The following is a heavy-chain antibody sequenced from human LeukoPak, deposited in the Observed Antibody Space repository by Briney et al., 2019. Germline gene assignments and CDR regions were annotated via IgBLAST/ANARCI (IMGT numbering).Heavy chain of an antibody. CDR3: AREQQSFDFDY. CDR1: GGTFSSYA. J-gene: IGHJ4*02. Sequence: SVKVSCKASGGTFSSYAISWVRQAPGQGLEWMGRIIPIFGTANYAQKFQGRVTITTDESTSTAYTELSSLRSEDTAVYYCAREQQSFDFDYWGQGTLVTVSS. CDR2: IIPIFGTA. V-gene: IGHV1-69*05. D-gene: IGHD6-13*01.